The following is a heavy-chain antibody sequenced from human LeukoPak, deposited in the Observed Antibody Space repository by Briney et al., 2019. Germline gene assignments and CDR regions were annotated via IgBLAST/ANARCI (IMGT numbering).Heavy chain of an antibody. CDR1: GGTFSSYA. CDR3: ARDDQYYYDSSGYYPLDY. D-gene: IGHD3-22*01. J-gene: IGHJ4*02. V-gene: IGHV1-69*13. Sequence: SVKVSCKASGGTFSSYAISWVRQAPGQGLEWMGGIIPIFGTANYAQKFQGRVTITADESTSTAYMELSSLRSEDTAVYYCARDDQYYYDSSGYYPLDYWGQGTLVTVSS. CDR2: IIPIFGTA.